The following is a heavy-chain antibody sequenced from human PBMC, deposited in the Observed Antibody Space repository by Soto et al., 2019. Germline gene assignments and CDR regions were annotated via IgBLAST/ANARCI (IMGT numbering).Heavy chain of an antibody. CDR3: SRPGIAAAGTYYYYGMDV. J-gene: IGHJ6*02. Sequence: GGSLRLSCTGSGFTFGDYAMSWFRQAPGKGLEWVGFIRSKAYGGTTEYAASVKGRFTISRDDSKSIAYLQMNSLKTEDTAVYYCSRPGIAAAGTYYYYGMDVWGQGTTVTVSS. V-gene: IGHV3-49*03. CDR1: GFTFGDYA. CDR2: IRSKAYGGTT. D-gene: IGHD6-13*01.